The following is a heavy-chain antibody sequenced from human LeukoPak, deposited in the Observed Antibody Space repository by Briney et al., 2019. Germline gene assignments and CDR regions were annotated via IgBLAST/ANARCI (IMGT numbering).Heavy chain of an antibody. Sequence: GGSLRLSCAASGFTVSSNHMSWVRQVPGKGLDWAAVIYNGDNTKYADSVRGRFTIFRDNSKNTLYLQMNSLRAEDTAVYYCARAQRWLAFDSWGQGTLVTVSS. CDR3: ARAQRWLAFDS. CDR1: GFTVSSNH. CDR2: IYNGDNT. D-gene: IGHD6-19*01. V-gene: IGHV3-53*01. J-gene: IGHJ4*02.